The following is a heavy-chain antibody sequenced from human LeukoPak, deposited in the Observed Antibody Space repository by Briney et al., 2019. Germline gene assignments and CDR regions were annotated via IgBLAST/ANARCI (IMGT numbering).Heavy chain of an antibody. CDR2: ISGSSSYI. V-gene: IGHV3-21*01. CDR1: GFTFSSYS. Sequence: GGSLRLSCAASGFTFSSYSMNWVRQAPGKGLEWVSSISGSSSYIYYADSVKGRFTISRDNAKNTLYLQMNSLRAEDTAVYYCARDQDEPFDYWGQGTLVTVSS. D-gene: IGHD1-14*01. CDR3: ARDQDEPFDY. J-gene: IGHJ4*02.